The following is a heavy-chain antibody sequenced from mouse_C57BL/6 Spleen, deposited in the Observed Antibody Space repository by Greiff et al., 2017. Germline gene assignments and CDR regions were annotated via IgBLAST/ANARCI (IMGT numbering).Heavy chain of an antibody. CDR3: TRRYYGSSYEYFDV. J-gene: IGHJ1*03. D-gene: IGHD1-1*01. V-gene: IGHV1-15*01. CDR1: GYTFTDYE. CDR2: IDPETGGT. Sequence: QVQLQQSGAELVRPGASVTLSCKASGYTFTDYEMHWVKQTPVHGLEWIGAIDPETGGTAYNQKFKGKAILTADKSSSTAYMELRSLTSEDSAVYYCTRRYYGSSYEYFDVWGTGTTVTVSS.